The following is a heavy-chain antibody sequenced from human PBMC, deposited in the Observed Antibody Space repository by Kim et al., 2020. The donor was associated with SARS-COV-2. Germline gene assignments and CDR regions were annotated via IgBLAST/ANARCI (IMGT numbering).Heavy chain of an antibody. D-gene: IGHD2-2*02. J-gene: IGHJ6*03. CDR3: ARWGNIVVVPAAIGDYYYYYMDV. Sequence: ASVKVSCKASGYTFTSYDINWVRQATGQGLEWMGWMNPNSGNTGYAQKFQGRVTMTRNTSISTAYMELSSLRSEDTAVYYCARWGNIVVVPAAIGDYYYYYMDVWGKGTTVTVSS. CDR2: MNPNSGNT. CDR1: GYTFTSYD. V-gene: IGHV1-8*01.